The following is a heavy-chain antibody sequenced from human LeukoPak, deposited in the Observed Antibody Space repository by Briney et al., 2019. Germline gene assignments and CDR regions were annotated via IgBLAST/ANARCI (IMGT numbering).Heavy chain of an antibody. CDR1: GFIFNKYG. D-gene: IGHD3-16*01. J-gene: IGHJ3*01. CDR2: ISGSGDYT. Sequence: GGSLRLSCAASGFIFNKYGMSWVRQAPGKGLEWVSAISGSGDYTYYAGSVKGRFTISRDNSKNTTYLQMTSLRAEDTALYYCAKDYVGYSWGRGTMVTVSS. CDR3: AKDYVGYS. V-gene: IGHV3-23*01.